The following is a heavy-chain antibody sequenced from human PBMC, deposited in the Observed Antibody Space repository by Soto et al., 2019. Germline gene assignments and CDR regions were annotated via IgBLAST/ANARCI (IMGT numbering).Heavy chain of an antibody. CDR1: GFTFRNNV. V-gene: IGHV3-23*01. CDR3: AKGGAFTYVYSSTSSDAFDV. CDR2: ISGSGGGT. J-gene: IGHJ3*01. Sequence: GGSLRLSCAASGFTFRNNVMSWVRQAPGKGLEWVSTISGSGGGTYYADSVKGRFTISRDNSKNTLFLQMNSLRAEDTAVYHCAKGGAFTYVYSSTSSDAFDVWGRGTMVTVSS. D-gene: IGHD6-13*01.